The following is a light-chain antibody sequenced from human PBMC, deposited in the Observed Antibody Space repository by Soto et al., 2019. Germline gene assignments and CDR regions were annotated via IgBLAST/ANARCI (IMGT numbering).Light chain of an antibody. CDR1: QSVDND. J-gene: IGKJ4*01. V-gene: IGKV3D-15*01. CDR2: DAS. Sequence: EIVMTQSPATLSVSPGDRATLSCRASQSVDNDLAWYQQKPGQPPRLLIYDASTRATGIPARFSGSQSGTEFTLTISSLLSEDFAVYYCQRYNNWPLTFGGGTKVESK. CDR3: QRYNNWPLT.